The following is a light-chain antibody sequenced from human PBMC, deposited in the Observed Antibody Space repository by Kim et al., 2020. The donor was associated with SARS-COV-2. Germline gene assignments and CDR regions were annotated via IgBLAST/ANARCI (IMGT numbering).Light chain of an antibody. J-gene: IGKJ4*01. CDR3: QQHHSFPLT. CDR2: SAF. CDR1: QGINSN. V-gene: IGKV1-9*01. Sequence: IQLTQSPSSLSASVGDTVTITCRASQGINSNLAWYQQRPGKAPNLLIYSAFTLHSGVPSRFSGSGSGTDFTLTITSLQPEDFATYHCQQHHSFPLTFGGGNKVDIK.